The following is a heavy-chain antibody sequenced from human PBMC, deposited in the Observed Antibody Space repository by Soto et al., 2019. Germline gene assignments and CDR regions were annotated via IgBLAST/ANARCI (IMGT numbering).Heavy chain of an antibody. Sequence: PSETLSLTCTVSGGSISSGDYYWSWIRQPPGKGLEWIGYIYYSGSTYYNPSLKSRVTISVDTSKNQFSLKLSSVTAADTAVYYCARGTNPYYDFWSGYYTGASFDYWGQGTLVTVSS. CDR1: GGSISSGDYY. D-gene: IGHD3-3*01. J-gene: IGHJ4*02. CDR3: ARGTNPYYDFWSGYYTGASFDY. V-gene: IGHV4-30-4*01. CDR2: IYYSGST.